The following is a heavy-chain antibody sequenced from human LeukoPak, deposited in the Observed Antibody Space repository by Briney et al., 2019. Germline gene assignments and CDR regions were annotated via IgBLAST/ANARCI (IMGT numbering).Heavy chain of an antibody. Sequence: GGSLRLSCAASGFTVSSNYMSWVRQAPGKGLEWVSLIYSAGNTYYADSVKGRFTISRDNSKNTLYLQMNSLRAEDTAVYYCARGGGYDSFDYWGQGTLVTVSS. J-gene: IGHJ4*02. CDR1: GFTVSSNY. CDR2: IYSAGNT. CDR3: ARGGGYDSFDY. V-gene: IGHV3-66*01. D-gene: IGHD5-12*01.